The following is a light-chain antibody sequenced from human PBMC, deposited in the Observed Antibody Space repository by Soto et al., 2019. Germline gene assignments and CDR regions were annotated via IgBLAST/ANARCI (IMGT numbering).Light chain of an antibody. CDR3: QQYYTYAT. CDR1: QGIGVR. Sequence: DIQVTQSPSSLSASIGDRVTITCRASQGIGVRLAWFQQKPGKVPQYLIEAASTLARGVPARFSGSGSGSEFNFTITGLQPDDFATYFCQQYYTYATFGHGTRLAI. CDR2: AAS. V-gene: IGKV1D-16*01. J-gene: IGKJ5*01.